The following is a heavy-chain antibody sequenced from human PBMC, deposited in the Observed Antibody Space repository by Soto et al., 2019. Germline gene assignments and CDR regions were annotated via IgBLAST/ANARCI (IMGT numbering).Heavy chain of an antibody. CDR3: ARVDVGLGAFDI. D-gene: IGHD5-12*01. J-gene: IGHJ3*02. Sequence: QVQLVESGGGVVQPGRSLRLSCAASGFTFSSYAMHWVRQAPGKGLEWVAVISYDGSNKYYADSVKGRFTISRDNSKNTLYLQMNSLRAEDTAVYYCARVDVGLGAFDIWGQGTMVTVSS. V-gene: IGHV3-30-3*01. CDR1: GFTFSSYA. CDR2: ISYDGSNK.